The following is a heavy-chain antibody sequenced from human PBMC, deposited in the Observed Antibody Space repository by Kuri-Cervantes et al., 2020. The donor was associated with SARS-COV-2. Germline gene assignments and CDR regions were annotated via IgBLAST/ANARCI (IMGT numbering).Heavy chain of an antibody. V-gene: IGHV4-34*01. CDR1: GGSFSGYY. Sequence: SETLSLTCAVYGGSFSGYYWSWIRQPPGKGLEWIGSIYYSGSTYYNPSLKSRVIISVDTSKNQFSLKLSSVTAADTAVYYCARLAPYDSGGYYDFDYWGQGTLVTVSS. CDR2: IYYSGST. D-gene: IGHD3-22*01. CDR3: ARLAPYDSGGYYDFDY. J-gene: IGHJ4*02.